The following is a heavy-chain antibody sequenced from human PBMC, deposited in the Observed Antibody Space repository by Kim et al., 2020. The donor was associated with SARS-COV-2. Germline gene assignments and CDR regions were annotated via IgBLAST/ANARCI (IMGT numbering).Heavy chain of an antibody. D-gene: IGHD4-4*01. Sequence: SETLSLTCTVSGGSISSSSYYWGWIRQPPGKGLEWIGSIYYSGSTYYNPSLKSRVTISVDTSKNQFSLKLSSVTAADTAVYYCARPPVREGYFDYWGQGTLVTVSS. CDR3: ARPPVREGYFDY. CDR2: IYYSGST. J-gene: IGHJ4*02. V-gene: IGHV4-39*01. CDR1: GGSISSSSYY.